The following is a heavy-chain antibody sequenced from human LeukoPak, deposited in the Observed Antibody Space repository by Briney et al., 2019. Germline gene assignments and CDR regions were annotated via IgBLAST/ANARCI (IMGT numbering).Heavy chain of an antibody. D-gene: IGHD3-10*01. V-gene: IGHV3-23*01. CDR1: GFTFSNAW. J-gene: IGHJ4*02. Sequence: PGGSLRLSCAASGFTFSNAWMSWVRQAPGKGLEWVSAISGSGGSTYYADSVKGRFTISRDNSKNTLYLQMNSLRAEDTAVYYCAKDPYGSGSYYHSYWGQGTLVTVSS. CDR3: AKDPYGSGSYYHSY. CDR2: ISGSGGST.